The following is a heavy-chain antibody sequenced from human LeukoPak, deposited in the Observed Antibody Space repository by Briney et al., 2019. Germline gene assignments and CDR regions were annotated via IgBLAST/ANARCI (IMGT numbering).Heavy chain of an antibody. J-gene: IGHJ3*01. V-gene: IGHV3-48*01. CDR3: ARDGTTVITSGALDAFDL. D-gene: IGHD4-17*01. CDR2: ISSSRSII. Sequence: GGSLRLSCAASGFTFNSYSMNWVRRAPGKGLEWVSYISSSRSIIYYADSVKGRFTISRDNAKNSLYLQMNSLRAEDTAVYYCARDGTTVITSGALDAFDLWGQGTMVTVSS. CDR1: GFTFNSYS.